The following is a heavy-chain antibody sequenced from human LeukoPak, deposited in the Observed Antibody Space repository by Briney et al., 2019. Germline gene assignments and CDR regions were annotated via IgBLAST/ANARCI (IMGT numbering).Heavy chain of an antibody. CDR2: INHSGGT. V-gene: IGHV4-34*01. CDR1: GGSFSGYY. CDR3: ARRRITMVRGVPPRYYMDV. D-gene: IGHD3-10*01. Sequence: SETLSLTCAVYGGSFSGYYWSWIRQPPGKGLEWIGEINHSGGTNYNPSLKSRVTISVDTSKNQFSLKLSSVTAADTAVYYCARRRITMVRGVPPRYYMDVWGKGTTVTVSS. J-gene: IGHJ6*03.